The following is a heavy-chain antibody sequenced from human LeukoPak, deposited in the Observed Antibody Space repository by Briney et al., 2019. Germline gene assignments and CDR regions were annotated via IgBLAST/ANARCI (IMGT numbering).Heavy chain of an antibody. CDR3: ARDETNGFDS. Sequence: SGGSLRLSCGASGFTFSNYNMNWVRQAPGEGLEWVSSINSRSTYIFYADSVMGRFTISRDNAKNSLFLQMNSLRAEDTAVYYCARDETNGFDSGGQGTLVTVSS. D-gene: IGHD1-14*01. J-gene: IGHJ4*02. CDR2: INSRSTYI. V-gene: IGHV3-21*01. CDR1: GFTFSNYN.